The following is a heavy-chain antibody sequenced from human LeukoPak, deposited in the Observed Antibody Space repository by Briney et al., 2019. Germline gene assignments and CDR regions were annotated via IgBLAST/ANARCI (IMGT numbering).Heavy chain of an antibody. CDR2: INAGNGNT. J-gene: IGHJ6*02. Sequence: ASVKVSFKASGYTFTSYAMHWVRQAPGQRLEWMGWINAGNGNTKYSQKFQGRVTITRDTSASTAYMELSSLRSEDTAVYYCARDMGIAAAGPPSYGMDVWGQGTTVTVSS. D-gene: IGHD6-13*01. CDR3: ARDMGIAAAGPPSYGMDV. CDR1: GYTFTSYA. V-gene: IGHV1-3*01.